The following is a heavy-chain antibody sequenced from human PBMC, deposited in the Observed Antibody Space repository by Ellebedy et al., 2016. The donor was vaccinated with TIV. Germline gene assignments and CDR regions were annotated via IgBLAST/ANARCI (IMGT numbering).Heavy chain of an antibody. CDR1: GGSISSGGYY. Sequence: SETLSLTXTVSGGSISSGGYYWSWIRQHPGKGLEWIGYIYYSGSTYYNPPLKSRVTISVDTSKNQFSLKLSSVTAADTAVYYCARDHPRAPTWFDPWGQGTLVTVSS. J-gene: IGHJ5*02. CDR3: ARDHPRAPTWFDP. V-gene: IGHV4-31*03. CDR2: IYYSGST.